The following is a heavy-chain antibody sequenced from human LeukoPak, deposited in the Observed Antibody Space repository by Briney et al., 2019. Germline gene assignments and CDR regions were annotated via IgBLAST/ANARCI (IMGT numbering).Heavy chain of an antibody. CDR3: ARDARYCTNGVCPPALAFDI. D-gene: IGHD2-8*01. V-gene: IGHV3-33*08. CDR2: IWYDGSNK. Sequence: GGSLRLSCAASGFTFSSYAMSWVRQAPGKGLEWVAVIWYDGSNKYYADSVKGRFTISRDNSKNTLYLQMNSLRAEDTAVYYCARDARYCTNGVCPPALAFDIWGQGTMVTVSS. CDR1: GFTFSSYA. J-gene: IGHJ3*02.